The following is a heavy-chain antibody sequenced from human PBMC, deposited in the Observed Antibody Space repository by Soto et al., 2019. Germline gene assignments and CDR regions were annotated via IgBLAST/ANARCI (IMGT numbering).Heavy chain of an antibody. J-gene: IGHJ3*02. CDR1: GYTFTSYG. D-gene: IGHD3-22*01. CDR3: ARLGEYYYDSSGSSLDI. V-gene: IGHV1-18*01. Sequence: QVQLVQSGAEVKKPGASVKVSCKASGYTFTSYGISWVRQAPGQGLEWIGWISAYNGNTNYAQKLQGRVTMTTDTSTSTAYMELRSLRSDDTAVYYCARLGEYYYDSSGSSLDIWGQGTMVTVSS. CDR2: ISAYNGNT.